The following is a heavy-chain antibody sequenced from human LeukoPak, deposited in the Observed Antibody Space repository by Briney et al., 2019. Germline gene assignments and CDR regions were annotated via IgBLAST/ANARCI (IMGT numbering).Heavy chain of an antibody. Sequence: SETLSLTCVVSGGSLDNLYWSWIRQSPGKGQEWIGYIYSSGSTNSNPSFKSRVTFSLDTSRNQFSLKLNSVTAADTAVYYCARRGGYDPYFDYWGQGTLVTVSS. V-gene: IGHV4-59*08. CDR1: GGSLDNLY. CDR2: IYSSGST. J-gene: IGHJ4*02. CDR3: ARRGGYDPYFDY. D-gene: IGHD5-12*01.